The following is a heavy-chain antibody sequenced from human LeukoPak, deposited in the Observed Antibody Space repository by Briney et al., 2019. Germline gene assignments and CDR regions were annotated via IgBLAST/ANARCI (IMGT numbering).Heavy chain of an antibody. CDR1: GFTFSSYS. Sequence: KPGGSLRLSCAASGFTFSSYSMNWVRQAPGKGLEWVSSISSSSSYIYYADSVERRFTISRDNAKNSLYLQMNSLRAEDTAVYYCARDRVARYQLLPFDYWGQGTLVTVSS. D-gene: IGHD2-2*01. V-gene: IGHV3-21*01. CDR3: ARDRVARYQLLPFDY. CDR2: ISSSSSYI. J-gene: IGHJ4*02.